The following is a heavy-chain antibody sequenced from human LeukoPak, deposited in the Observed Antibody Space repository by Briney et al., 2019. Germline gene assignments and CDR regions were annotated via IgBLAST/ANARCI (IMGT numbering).Heavy chain of an antibody. J-gene: IGHJ4*01. Sequence: PGGSLRLSCAASGFTFISYEMNWVRQAPGEGLEWVSHISTSGGTTYYADSVKGRFTISRDNAKKSLYLQMTSLTAEDTAVYYCARDRGAYCGGDCYLGFDYWGRGTLVTVSS. CDR1: GFTFISYE. CDR2: ISTSGGTT. CDR3: ARDRGAYCGGDCYLGFDY. D-gene: IGHD2-21*02. V-gene: IGHV3-48*03.